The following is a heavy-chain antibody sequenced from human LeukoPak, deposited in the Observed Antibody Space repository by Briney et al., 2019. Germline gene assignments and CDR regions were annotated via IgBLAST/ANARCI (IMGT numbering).Heavy chain of an antibody. V-gene: IGHV1-18*01. D-gene: IGHD6-13*01. CDR2: ISAYNGNT. CDR3: ARVLRSVKQQLVAFDY. J-gene: IGHJ4*02. Sequence: GASVKVSCKASGYTFTSYGISWVRQAPGQGLEWMGWISAYNGNTNYAQKLQGRVTMTTDTSTSTAYMELRSLRSDDTAVYCCARVLRSVKQQLVAFDYWGQGTLVTVSS. CDR1: GYTFTSYG.